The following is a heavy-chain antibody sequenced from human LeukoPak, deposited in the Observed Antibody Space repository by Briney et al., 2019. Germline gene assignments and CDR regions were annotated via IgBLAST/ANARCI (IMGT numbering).Heavy chain of an antibody. CDR1: GFTFSSYG. V-gene: IGHV3-30*18. Sequence: GGSLRLSCAASGFTFSSYGMHWVRQAPGKGLEWVAVISYDGSNKYYADSVKGRFTISRDNSKNTLYLQVNSLRAEDTAVYYCAKGRSWGYYYDSSGYYGYWGQGTLVTVSS. CDR2: ISYDGSNK. D-gene: IGHD3-22*01. J-gene: IGHJ4*02. CDR3: AKGRSWGYYYDSSGYYGY.